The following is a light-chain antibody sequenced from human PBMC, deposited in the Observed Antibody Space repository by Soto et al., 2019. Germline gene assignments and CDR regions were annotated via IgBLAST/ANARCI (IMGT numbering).Light chain of an antibody. CDR1: SSNIGNNA. V-gene: IGLV1-36*01. CDR3: AVWDDSLNGPL. CDR2: FDD. Sequence: QSVLTQPPSVSVAPRQRVTITCSGSSSNIGNNAVNWYQQFPGKAPRLLIHFDDRVASGVSDRFSGSKSGTSASLAISGLQSEDEAAYYCAVWDDSLNGPLFGGGTKLTVL. J-gene: IGLJ3*02.